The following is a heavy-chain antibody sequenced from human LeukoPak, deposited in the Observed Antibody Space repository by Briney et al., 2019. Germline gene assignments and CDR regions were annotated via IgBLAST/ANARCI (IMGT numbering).Heavy chain of an antibody. J-gene: IGHJ4*02. V-gene: IGHV3-30*18. Sequence: GGSLRLSCAASGFTSSSYGMHWVRQAPGKGLEWVAVISYDGSNKYYADSVKGRFTISRDNSKNTLYLQMNSLRAEDTAVYYCAKAGYSYGQRHYFDYWGQGALVTVSS. D-gene: IGHD5-18*01. CDR3: AKAGYSYGQRHYFDY. CDR2: ISYDGSNK. CDR1: GFTSSSYG.